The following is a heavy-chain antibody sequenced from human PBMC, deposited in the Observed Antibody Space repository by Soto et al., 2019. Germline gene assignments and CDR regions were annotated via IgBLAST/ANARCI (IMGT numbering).Heavy chain of an antibody. CDR3: ARGPDYGDHGGWLDT. CDR1: GNTFSSYS. CDR2: ITPLFRTT. Sequence: QGQLVQSGAEVKKPGSSVKVSCKASGNTFSSYSISWVRQAPGQGLEWMGGITPLFRTTTYAQRFQGRVTITADASTSTADMELSSLRSEDTAIYYCARGPDYGDHGGWLDTWGQGTLVTGSS. J-gene: IGHJ5*02. V-gene: IGHV1-69*01. D-gene: IGHD4-17*01.